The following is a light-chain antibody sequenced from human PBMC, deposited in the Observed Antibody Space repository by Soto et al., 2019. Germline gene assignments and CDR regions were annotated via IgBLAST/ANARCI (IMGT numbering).Light chain of an antibody. CDR1: SSDIGDYNS. V-gene: IGLV2-14*01. CDR2: EVT. J-gene: IGLJ1*01. CDR3: SSYTSSYTRV. Sequence: QSALTQPASVSGSPGQSITISCTGTSSDIGDYNSVSWYQQHPGKAPKLMIYEVTNRPSGVSNRFSGSKSGNTASLTISGLQAEDEGDYYCSSYTSSYTRVFGTGTKLTVL.